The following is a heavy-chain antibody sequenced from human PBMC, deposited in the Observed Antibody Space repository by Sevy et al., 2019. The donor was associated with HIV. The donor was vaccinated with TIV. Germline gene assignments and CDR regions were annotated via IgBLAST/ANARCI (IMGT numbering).Heavy chain of an antibody. D-gene: IGHD2-8*01. Sequence: GESLKISCAASGFAFYDYSMSWIRQAPGKGLEWVATLSFGCGKINYADSVKGRFTISRDNSKNSFYLQMDNLRVEDTAPYYCAREGCTRPHDYWGQGTRVTVSS. CDR3: AREGCTRPHDY. J-gene: IGHJ4*02. CDR1: GFAFYDYS. V-gene: IGHV3-23*01. CDR2: LSFGCGKI.